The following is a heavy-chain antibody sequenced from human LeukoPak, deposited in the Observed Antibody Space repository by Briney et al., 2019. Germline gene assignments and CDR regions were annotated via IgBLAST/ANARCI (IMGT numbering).Heavy chain of an antibody. CDR3: ASPRSGYRYTFDY. J-gene: IGHJ4*02. Sequence: SETLSLTCAVSAASISNYYWSWIRQAPGKGLEWIGYISTSGGTNYNPSLKSRVSISLDTSKNRFSLNLNFVTAADTAVYYCASPRSGYRYTFDYWGQGALVTVSS. CDR1: AASISNYY. D-gene: IGHD3-22*01. CDR2: ISTSGGT. V-gene: IGHV4-4*09.